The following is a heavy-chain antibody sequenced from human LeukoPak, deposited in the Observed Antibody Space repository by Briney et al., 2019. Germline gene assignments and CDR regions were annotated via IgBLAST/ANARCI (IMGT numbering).Heavy chain of an antibody. V-gene: IGHV3-23*01. D-gene: IGHD2-15*01. CDR3: ARDYEADIVVVVAATGGNDAFDI. Sequence: PGGSLRLSCAASGLTFRSYAMSWVRQAPGKGLEWVSAISGSGGSTYYADSVKGRFTISRDNAKNSLYLQMNSLRAEDTAVYYCARDYEADIVVVVAATGGNDAFDIWGQGTMVTVSS. J-gene: IGHJ3*02. CDR1: GLTFRSYA. CDR2: ISGSGGST.